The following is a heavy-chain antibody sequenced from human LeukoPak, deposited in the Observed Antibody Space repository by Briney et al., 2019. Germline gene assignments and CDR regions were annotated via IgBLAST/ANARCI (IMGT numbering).Heavy chain of an antibody. D-gene: IGHD7-27*01. CDR3: ARGLTGVDY. Sequence: GGSLRLSCAASGFAFSSYTMNWVRQAPGKGPEWVSSISSRTDYIYYVDSVKGRFTVSRDNAKNSLYLQMNSLRAEDTAVYYCARGLTGVDYWGQGAQVIVSS. CDR1: GFAFSSYT. J-gene: IGHJ4*02. V-gene: IGHV3-21*01. CDR2: ISSRTDYI.